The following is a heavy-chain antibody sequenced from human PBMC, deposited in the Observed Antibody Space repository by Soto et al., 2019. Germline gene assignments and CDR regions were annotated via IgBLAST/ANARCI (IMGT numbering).Heavy chain of an antibody. Sequence: QVQLVESGGGVVQPGRSLRLSCAASGFTFSSYGMHWVRQAPGKGLEWVAVIWYDGSNKYYADSVKGRFTISRDNSKNTLYLQMNSLRAEDTAVYYCAREYGTPIAPYWFDPWGQGTLVTVSS. V-gene: IGHV3-33*01. J-gene: IGHJ5*02. CDR3: AREYGTPIAPYWFDP. D-gene: IGHD2-15*01. CDR1: GFTFSSYG. CDR2: IWYDGSNK.